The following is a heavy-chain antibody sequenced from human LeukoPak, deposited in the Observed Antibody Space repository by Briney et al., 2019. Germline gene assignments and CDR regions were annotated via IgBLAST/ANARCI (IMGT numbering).Heavy chain of an antibody. J-gene: IGHJ4*02. Sequence: GGSLRLSCAASGFTVSSNYMSWVRQAPGKGLEWVSVIYSGGSTYYADSVKGRFTISRDNSKNTLYLQMNSLRAEDTAVYYCAKGHAPSGSYADYWGQGTLVTVSS. D-gene: IGHD1-26*01. V-gene: IGHV3-53*01. CDR3: AKGHAPSGSYADY. CDR1: GFTVSSNY. CDR2: IYSGGST.